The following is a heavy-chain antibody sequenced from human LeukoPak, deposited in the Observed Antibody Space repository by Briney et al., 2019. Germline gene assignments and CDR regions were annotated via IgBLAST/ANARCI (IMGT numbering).Heavy chain of an antibody. V-gene: IGHV1-69*05. D-gene: IGHD2-2*01. Sequence: SAKVSCKASGGTFSSCAISWVRQAPGQGLEWMGGIIPIFGTANYAQKFQGRVTITTDESTSTAYMELSSLRSEDTAVYYCARSYMTSESPPAEWYFDLWGRGTLVTVSS. CDR2: IIPIFGTA. J-gene: IGHJ2*01. CDR1: GGTFSSCA. CDR3: ARSYMTSESPPAEWYFDL.